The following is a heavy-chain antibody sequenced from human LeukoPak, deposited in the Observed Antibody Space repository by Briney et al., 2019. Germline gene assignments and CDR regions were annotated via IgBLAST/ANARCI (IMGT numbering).Heavy chain of an antibody. CDR3: ARFGTAAAVN. J-gene: IGHJ4*02. D-gene: IGHD6-13*01. V-gene: IGHV4-59*01. Sequence: PSETLFLTCTVSGGSISSYYWSWIRQPPGKGLEWIGYIYYSGSTNYNPSLKSRVTISVDTSKNQFSLKLSSVTAADTAVYYCARFGTAAAVNWGQGTLVTVSS. CDR2: IYYSGST. CDR1: GGSISSYY.